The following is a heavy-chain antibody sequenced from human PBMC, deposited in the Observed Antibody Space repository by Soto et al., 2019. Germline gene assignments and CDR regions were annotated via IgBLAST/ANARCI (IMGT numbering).Heavy chain of an antibody. V-gene: IGHV3-7*03. CDR3: ARGMSTPGIDW. CDR2: INQDGSQK. CDR1: GFSFSSYW. D-gene: IGHD2-15*01. J-gene: IGHJ4*02. Sequence: EVQLVESGGGLVQPGGSLRLSCAASGFSFSSYWMNWVRQAPGKGLEWVANINQDGSQKSFVDSVKGRFTISRDNAENSLDLQMNSLGAEDTAVYFCARGMSTPGIDWCGQGTLVTVSS.